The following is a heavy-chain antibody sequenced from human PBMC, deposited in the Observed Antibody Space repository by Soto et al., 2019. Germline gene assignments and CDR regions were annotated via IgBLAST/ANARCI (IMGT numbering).Heavy chain of an antibody. Sequence: QVQLVQSGAEVKKPGASVKVSCKASGYTFTSYGITWVRQAPGQGLEWLGWINGYNGNTNYAQKLQGRVTMTTDTSTSTAYMELRSLRSDDTAVYYCARMGDVPYYYYGMDVWGKGTTVTVSS. D-gene: IGHD3-16*01. J-gene: IGHJ6*04. CDR2: INGYNGNT. CDR3: ARMGDVPYYYYGMDV. V-gene: IGHV1-18*01. CDR1: GYTFTSYG.